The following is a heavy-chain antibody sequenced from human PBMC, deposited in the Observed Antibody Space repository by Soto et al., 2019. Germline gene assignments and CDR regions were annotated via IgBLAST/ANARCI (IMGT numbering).Heavy chain of an antibody. CDR1: GFTLSNYW. V-gene: IGHV3-7*01. D-gene: IGHD3-22*01. CDR3: VRYYAGRGSNDGFQI. Sequence: EVQLVESGGGLVQPGGSVRLSCAASGFTLSNYWMTWVRQAPGKGLEWVANIKPDGNEKYYVDSVKGRFTIFRDNAKNSLDLQMNSLRVEDTAVYYCVRYYAGRGSNDGFQIWGQGTMVTVSS. CDR2: IKPDGNEK. J-gene: IGHJ3*02.